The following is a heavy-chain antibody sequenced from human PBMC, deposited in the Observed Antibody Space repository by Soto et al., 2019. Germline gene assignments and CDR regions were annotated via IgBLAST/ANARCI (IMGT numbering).Heavy chain of an antibody. J-gene: IGHJ6*02. CDR2: IYYSGST. V-gene: IGHV4-39*01. CDR3: ARAGPLPQWSGSSVRYYYYGMDV. D-gene: IGHD6-19*01. CDR1: GGPISSSSYY. Sequence: ASGTLSLPCTVSGGPISSSSYYWGWIRQPPGKGLEWIGSIYYSGSTYYNPSLKSRVTISVDTSKNQFSLKLSSVTAADTAVYYCARAGPLPQWSGSSVRYYYYGMDVWGQGTTVTVSS.